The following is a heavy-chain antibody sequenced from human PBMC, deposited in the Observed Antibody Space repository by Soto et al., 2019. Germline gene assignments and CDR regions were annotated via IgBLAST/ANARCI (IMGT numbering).Heavy chain of an antibody. CDR3: PRTAMAFDAFDI. Sequence: GGSLRLSCAASGFTFSSYAMHWVRQAPGKGLEWAALISYDGSKKYYADSVKSRFTIYRDNSKNTLYLQMNSLRAEDTAVYYCPRTAMAFDAFDIWGQGTMVTVS. V-gene: IGHV3-30-3*01. J-gene: IGHJ3*02. CDR1: GFTFSSYA. D-gene: IGHD5-18*01. CDR2: ISYDGSKK.